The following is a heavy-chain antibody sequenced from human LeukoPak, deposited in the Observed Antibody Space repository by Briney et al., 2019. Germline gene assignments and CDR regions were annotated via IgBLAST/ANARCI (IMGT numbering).Heavy chain of an antibody. D-gene: IGHD3-16*01. J-gene: IGHJ4*02. CDR3: ARDLYGDYFDY. Sequence: ASVKVSCKASGYAFSRYGMHWVRQAPGQRLEWMGWINAGNENTKYSQKFQGRVSITRDTSASTAYMELSSLTSEDTAVYYCARDLYGDYFDYWGQGTLVTVSS. CDR2: INAGNENT. V-gene: IGHV1-3*01. CDR1: GYAFSRYG.